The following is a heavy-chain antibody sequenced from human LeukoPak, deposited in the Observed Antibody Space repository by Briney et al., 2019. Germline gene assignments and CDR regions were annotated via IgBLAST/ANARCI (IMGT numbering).Heavy chain of an antibody. CDR3: ARVQSYYDSSGYYV. J-gene: IGHJ4*02. V-gene: IGHV1-69*13. CDR1: GGTFSSYA. Sequence: GASVKVSCKASGGTFSSYAISWVRQAPGQGLEWMGGIIPIFGTANYAQKFQGRVTITADESTSTAYMELSSLRSEDTAVYYCARVQSYYDSSGYYVWGQGTLVTVSS. CDR2: IIPIFGTA. D-gene: IGHD3-22*01.